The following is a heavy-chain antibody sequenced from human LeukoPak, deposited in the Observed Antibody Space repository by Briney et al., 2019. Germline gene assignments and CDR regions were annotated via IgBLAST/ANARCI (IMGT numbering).Heavy chain of an antibody. CDR1: GFTFSSYA. CDR2: ISSSADST. D-gene: IGHD4-23*01. CDR3: AKPLEKYTYGGNFDY. V-gene: IGHV3-23*01. J-gene: IGHJ4*02. Sequence: TGGSLRLSCEASGFTFSSYAMSWVRQAPGKGLAWVSVISSSADSTYYADSVKGRFTISRDNSKNTLYLQMNNLGAEDTAVYYCAKPLEKYTYGGNFDYWGQGILVTVSS.